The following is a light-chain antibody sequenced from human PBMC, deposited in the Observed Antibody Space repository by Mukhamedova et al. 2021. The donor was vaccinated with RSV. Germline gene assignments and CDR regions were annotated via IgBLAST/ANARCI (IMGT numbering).Light chain of an antibody. V-gene: IGKV1-5*03. Sequence: WYQRRVHGKAPKLLIYKASTLEIGVPSRFSGSGSGTEFTLTISSLQPDDFATYYCQQYNSYLYSFGQGTKLEIK. CDR2: KAS. J-gene: IGKJ2*03. CDR3: QQYNSYLYS.